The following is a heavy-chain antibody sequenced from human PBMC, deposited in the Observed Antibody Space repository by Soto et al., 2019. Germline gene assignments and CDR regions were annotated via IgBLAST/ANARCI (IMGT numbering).Heavy chain of an antibody. CDR3: AREYCSDGSCSSISLDY. Sequence: QVQLVESGGGVVQPGRSLRLSCAASGFTFSSYAMHWVRQAPAKVLEWVAVISYDGSNADSVKGRFTISRDNSKNTLYLQMNGLIAADTAVYYCAREYCSDGSCSSISLDYWGQGTLVTVSS. CDR1: GFTFSSYA. D-gene: IGHD2-15*01. CDR2: ISYDGS. J-gene: IGHJ4*02. V-gene: IGHV3-30-3*01.